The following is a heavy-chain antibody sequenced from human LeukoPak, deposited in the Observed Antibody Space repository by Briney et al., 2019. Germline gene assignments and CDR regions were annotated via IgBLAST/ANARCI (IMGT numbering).Heavy chain of an antibody. Sequence: SGPTLVNPTQTLTLTCTFSGFSFSTSEVGVGWIRQPPGKALEWLALIYGDDVKRYSPSLTSRLTISKDTSKNQVVLTMTNMDPVDTATYYCAHRRSGYPLDYWGQGTLVTVSS. V-gene: IGHV2-5*02. D-gene: IGHD6-13*01. J-gene: IGHJ4*02. CDR2: IYGDDVK. CDR3: AHRRSGYPLDY. CDR1: GFSFSTSEVG.